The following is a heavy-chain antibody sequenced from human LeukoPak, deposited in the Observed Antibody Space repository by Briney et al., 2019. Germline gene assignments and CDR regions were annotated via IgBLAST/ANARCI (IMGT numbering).Heavy chain of an antibody. V-gene: IGHV1-2*02. D-gene: IGHD6-13*01. CDR1: GYTFTGYY. J-gene: IGHJ5*02. CDR2: INPNSGGT. Sequence: ASVKVSCKASGYTFTGYYMHWVRQAPGQGLEWMGWINPNSGGTNYTQKFQGRFTMTRDTSISAAYMELSRLRSEDTAVYYCARAVGYSSSWHKYNWFDPWGQGTLVTVSS. CDR3: ARAVGYSSSWHKYNWFDP.